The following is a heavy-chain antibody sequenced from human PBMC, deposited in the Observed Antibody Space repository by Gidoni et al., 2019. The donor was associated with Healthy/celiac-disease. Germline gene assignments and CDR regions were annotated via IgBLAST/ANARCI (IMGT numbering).Heavy chain of an antibody. CDR3: ARGGGPPPGH. CDR2: IYYSGSN. CDR1: GGSVSSGRYS. J-gene: IGHJ1*01. V-gene: IGHV4-61*01. D-gene: IGHD3-16*01. Sequence: QVQLPESGPGLVMPWGTLSLTFSVCGGSVSSGRYSWSWIRQPPGKGLEWSGYIYYSGSNNDNPSHKSRVNRSEETAKNQFYLKRSSVTAADTAVYYCARGGGPPPGHWGQGNLGTVSS.